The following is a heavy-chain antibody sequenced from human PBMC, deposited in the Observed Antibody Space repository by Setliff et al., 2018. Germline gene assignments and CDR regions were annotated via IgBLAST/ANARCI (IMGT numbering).Heavy chain of an antibody. D-gene: IGHD3-3*01. CDR2: IYTSWST. Sequence: LSLTCTVSGGSVGSDFSYWTWIRQPAGKGLEWLGQIYTSWSTNYNPSLQSRVTISLDASKNQFSLRLTSVTAADTAVYYCARVTGFFYVDAWGKGTTVTVSS. CDR3: ARVTGFFYVDA. CDR1: GGSVGSDFSY. J-gene: IGHJ6*03. V-gene: IGHV4-61*09.